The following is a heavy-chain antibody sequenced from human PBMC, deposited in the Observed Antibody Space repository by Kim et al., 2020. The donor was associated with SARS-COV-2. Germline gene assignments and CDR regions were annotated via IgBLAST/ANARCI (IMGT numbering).Heavy chain of an antibody. V-gene: IGHV3-33*01. CDR3: ARDGMFYGQLIDY. J-gene: IGHJ4*02. CDR2: IWYDGSNK. Sequence: GGSLRLSCAASGFTFSSYGMHWVRQAPGKGLEWVAVIWYDGSNKYHADSVKGRFTISRDNSKNTLYLKMNSLRAEDTAVYYCARDGMFYGQLIDYWGQGTLVTVSS. D-gene: IGHD1-1*01. CDR1: GFTFSSYG.